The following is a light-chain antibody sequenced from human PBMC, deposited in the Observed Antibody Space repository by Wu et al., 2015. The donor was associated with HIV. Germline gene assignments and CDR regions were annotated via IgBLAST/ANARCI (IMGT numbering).Light chain of an antibody. CDR2: GAS. J-gene: IGKJ4*02. V-gene: IGKV3-20*01. CDR1: QTVPNNL. Sequence: EIVLTQSPGTLSLSPGGEAALSCRASQTVPNNLLAWYQHKPGQPPKLLIYGASGRATGTPARFIGRGSGTLFTLTISNLEPDDYAVYFCHQYGSLPFTFGDGTRVE. CDR3: HQYGSLPFT.